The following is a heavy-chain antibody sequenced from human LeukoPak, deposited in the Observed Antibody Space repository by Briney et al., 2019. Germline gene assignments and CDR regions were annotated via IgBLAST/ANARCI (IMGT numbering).Heavy chain of an antibody. CDR1: GGSISSSSYY. J-gene: IGHJ4*02. Sequence: SETLSLTCTVSGGSISSSSYYWRWIRQSPGKGLEWIGSIYYSGSTYYNPSLKSRVTISVDTSKNQFSLKLSSVTAADTAVYYCASLRRVPGILDYWGRGTLVTVSS. CDR2: IYYSGST. V-gene: IGHV4-39*01. CDR3: ASLRRVPGILDY. D-gene: IGHD1-1*01.